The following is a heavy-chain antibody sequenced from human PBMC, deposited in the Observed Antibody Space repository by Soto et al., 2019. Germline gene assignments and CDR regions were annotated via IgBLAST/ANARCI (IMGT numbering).Heavy chain of an antibody. CDR3: ATEGPSNSGNLYAFAI. D-gene: IGHD5-12*01. Sequence: QAQLVQSGAEVKKSGASVRVSCKASGYTLTNYGVTWVRQAPGQGLEWLGRVTPYKADTNSAQNLQGRVTMATDTSTTPDYLELRSLRSDDTAVYFCATEGPSNSGNLYAFAIWGKGTMVTVSA. V-gene: IGHV1-18*04. J-gene: IGHJ3*02. CDR2: VTPYKADT. CDR1: GYTLTNYG.